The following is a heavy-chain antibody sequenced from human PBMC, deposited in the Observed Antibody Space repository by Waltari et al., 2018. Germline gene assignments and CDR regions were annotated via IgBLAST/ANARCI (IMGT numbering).Heavy chain of an antibody. CDR1: GFTFSSYS. CDR3: ARVGPGYYFDY. Sequence: EVQLVESGGGLVQPGGSLRLSCAASGFTFSSYSMNWVRQAPGKGLEWVSYISSSSSTIYYADSVKCRFTISRDNAKNSLYLQMNSLRAEDTAVYYCARVGPGYYFDYWGQGTLVTVSS. J-gene: IGHJ4*02. V-gene: IGHV3-48*04. CDR2: ISSSSSTI. D-gene: IGHD3-16*01.